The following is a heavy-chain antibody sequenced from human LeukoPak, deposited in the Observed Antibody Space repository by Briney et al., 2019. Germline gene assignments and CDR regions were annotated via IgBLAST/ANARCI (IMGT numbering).Heavy chain of an antibody. D-gene: IGHD2-15*01. Sequence: GGSLRLSCAATGFTFSSYAMTWVRQAPGKGLEWVSTISGSGGSTFHADSVKGRFTISRDNSKNTLYLQMNSLRADDTAVYYCAIPRGVVAAPYNWFDPWGQGTLVTVSS. CDR2: ISGSGGST. J-gene: IGHJ5*02. CDR3: AIPRGVVAAPYNWFDP. CDR1: GFTFSSYA. V-gene: IGHV3-23*01.